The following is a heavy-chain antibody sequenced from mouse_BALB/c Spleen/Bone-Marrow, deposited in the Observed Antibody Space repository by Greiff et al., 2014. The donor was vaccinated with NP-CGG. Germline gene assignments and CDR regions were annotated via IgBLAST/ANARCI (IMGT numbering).Heavy chain of an antibody. CDR2: IWADGST. D-gene: IGHD1-2*01. CDR3: ARITTATGAMDY. CDR1: GFSLTSYG. Sequence: QVHVKQSGPGLVAPSQSLSISCTVSGFSLTSYGVHWVRQPPGKGLEWLGVIWADGSTNYNSALMSRLGISKDNSKSQVFLKMNSLQTDDTAMYYCARITTATGAMDYWGQGTSVTVSS. J-gene: IGHJ4*01. V-gene: IGHV2-9*02.